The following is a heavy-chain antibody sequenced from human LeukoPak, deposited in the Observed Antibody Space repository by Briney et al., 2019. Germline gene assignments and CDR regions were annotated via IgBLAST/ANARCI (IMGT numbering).Heavy chain of an antibody. CDR3: ARGRPPGD. D-gene: IGHD1-26*01. Sequence: PGGSLRLSCAVSGFTFSSYWMSWVRQTPGRGLEWVANIKADGGEKYYVDSVKGRFTISRDNSKNTLYLQMNSLRAEDTAVYFCARGRPPGDWGQGTLVTVSS. J-gene: IGHJ4*02. CDR1: GFTFSSYW. V-gene: IGHV3-7*05. CDR2: IKADGGEK.